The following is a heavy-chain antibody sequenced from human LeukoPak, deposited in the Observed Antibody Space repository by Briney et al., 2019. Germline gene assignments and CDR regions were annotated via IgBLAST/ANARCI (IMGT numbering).Heavy chain of an antibody. D-gene: IGHD2-2*01. Sequence: PSETLSLTCTVSGGSIGSYYWSWIRQPPGKALEWIGYIYYSGSTNYNPSLKSRATISVDTSKNQFSLELTSVTAADTAVYYCARKRIVVVPVAIWSSWFDPWGQGTPVTVSS. CDR2: IYYSGST. CDR3: ARKRIVVVPVAIWSSWFDP. CDR1: GGSIGSYY. J-gene: IGHJ5*02. V-gene: IGHV4-59*08.